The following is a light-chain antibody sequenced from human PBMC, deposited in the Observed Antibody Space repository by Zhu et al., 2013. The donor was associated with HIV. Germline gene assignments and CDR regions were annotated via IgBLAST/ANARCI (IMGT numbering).Light chain of an antibody. CDR2: KAS. Sequence: DIQMTQSPSTLSASVGDRVTITCRASQSISSWLAWYQQKPGKAPKLLIYKASSLESGVPSRFSASGSGTQFTLTVSSLQPDDFATYFCQHYDGHSGTFGQGTKVEI. V-gene: IGKV1-5*03. CDR3: QHYDGHSGT. J-gene: IGKJ1*01. CDR1: QSISSW.